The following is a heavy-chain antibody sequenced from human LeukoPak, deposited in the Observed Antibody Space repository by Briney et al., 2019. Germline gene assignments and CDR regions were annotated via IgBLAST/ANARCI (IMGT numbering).Heavy chain of an antibody. D-gene: IGHD3-10*02. J-gene: IGHJ3*02. CDR2: ISSSGSTI. CDR1: GFTFSSYG. V-gene: IGHV3-48*01. Sequence: GGSLRLSCGVSGFTFSSYGMHWVRQAPGKGLEWVSYISSSGSTIYYADSVKGRFTISRDKSKNMLYLQMNSLRAEDTAVYYCASNYYVTKAAFDIWGQGTMVTVSS. CDR3: ASNYYVTKAAFDI.